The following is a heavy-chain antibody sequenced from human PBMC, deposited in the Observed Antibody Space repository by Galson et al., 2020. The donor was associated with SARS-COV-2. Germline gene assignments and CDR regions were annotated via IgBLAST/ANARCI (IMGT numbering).Heavy chain of an antibody. CDR2: INDSGST. D-gene: IGHD3-16*02. Sequence: SQASETLSLTCAVYGGSFSGYYWSWIRQPPGKGLEWIGEINDSGSTNYNPSLKSRVTISIDTSKNQFSLKLSSVTAADTAVYYCARGFSLRIASLPIDYYYGMDVWGQGTTVTVSS. CDR3: ARGFSLRIASLPIDYYYGMDV. CDR1: GGSFSGYY. V-gene: IGHV4-34*01. J-gene: IGHJ6*02.